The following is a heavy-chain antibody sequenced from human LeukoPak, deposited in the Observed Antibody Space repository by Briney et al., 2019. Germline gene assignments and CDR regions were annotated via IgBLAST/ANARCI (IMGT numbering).Heavy chain of an antibody. V-gene: IGHV3-66*01. J-gene: IGHJ4*02. Sequence: GGSLRLSCVASGFTFSKAWMSWVRQAPGKGLEWVSVIYSGGSTYYADSVKGRFTISRDNSKNTLYLQMNSLRAEDTAVYYCARENKGGFSFDYWGQGTLVTVSS. CDR3: ARENKGGFSFDY. CDR1: GFTFSKAW. D-gene: IGHD5-12*01. CDR2: IYSGGST.